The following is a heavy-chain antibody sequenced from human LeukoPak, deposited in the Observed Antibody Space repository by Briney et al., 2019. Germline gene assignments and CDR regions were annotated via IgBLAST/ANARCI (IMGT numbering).Heavy chain of an antibody. J-gene: IGHJ3*02. CDR2: ISSSSSYI. D-gene: IGHD3-16*01. V-gene: IGHV3-21*01. CDR3: ARAQYVNAFDI. Sequence: GGSLRLSCAASGFTFSSYSMNWVRQAPGKGLEGVSSISSSSSYIYYADSVKGRFTISRDNAKNSLYLQMNSLRAEDTAVYYCARAQYVNAFDIWGQGTMVTVSS. CDR1: GFTFSSYS.